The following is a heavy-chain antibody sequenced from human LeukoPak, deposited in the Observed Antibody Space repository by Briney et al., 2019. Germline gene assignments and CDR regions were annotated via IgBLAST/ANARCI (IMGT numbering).Heavy chain of an antibody. Sequence: GGSLRLSCVASGFTFSTYWMHWVRQAPGKGLVWASRINTDGSSISYADSVKGRFTISRDNAKNTLYLQMNSLRAEDTAVYYCARADFWTGYYGYWGQGILVTVSS. CDR2: INTDGSSI. D-gene: IGHD3/OR15-3a*01. J-gene: IGHJ4*02. CDR3: ARADFWTGYYGY. V-gene: IGHV3-74*01. CDR1: GFTFSTYW.